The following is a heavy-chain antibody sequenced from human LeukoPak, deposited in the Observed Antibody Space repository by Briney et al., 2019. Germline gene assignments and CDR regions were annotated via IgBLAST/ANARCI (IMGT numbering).Heavy chain of an antibody. CDR1: GFTFSSYE. Sequence: GGSLRLSCAASGFTFSSYEMNWVRQAPGKGLEWVSYISSRGTTIYNADSVKGRFTISRDNAKNSLYVQMNSLRAEDTAVYYCARGGYYDSSGYYYVGYFHHWGQGTLVTVSS. D-gene: IGHD3-22*01. V-gene: IGHV3-48*03. CDR3: ARGGYYDSSGYYYVGYFHH. CDR2: ISSRGTTI. J-gene: IGHJ1*01.